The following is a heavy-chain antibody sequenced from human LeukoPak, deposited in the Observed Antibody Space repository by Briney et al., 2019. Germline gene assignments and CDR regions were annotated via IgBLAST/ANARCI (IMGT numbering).Heavy chain of an antibody. CDR2: IGSSSSTI. Sequence: GGSLRLSCAASGFTFSSHSMNWVRQAPGKGLEWVSYIGSSSSTIYYADSVKGRFTISRDDAKNSLYLQMNSLRAEDTAVYYCARSPVGTVLGGVVILYYYYMDVWGKGTTVTVSS. CDR1: GFTFSSHS. CDR3: ARSPVGTVLGGVVILYYYYMDV. V-gene: IGHV3-48*01. J-gene: IGHJ6*03. D-gene: IGHD3-3*01.